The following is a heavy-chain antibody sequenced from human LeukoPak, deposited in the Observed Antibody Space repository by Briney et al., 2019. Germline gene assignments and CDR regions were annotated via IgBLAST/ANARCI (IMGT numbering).Heavy chain of an antibody. J-gene: IGHJ3*02. Sequence: GGSLRLSCAASGFTFDDYAMHWVRQAPGKGLEWVSGISWNSGSIGYADSVKGRFTISRDNAKNSLYLQMNSLRDEDMALYYCAKGLVRFLEWLSDAFDIWGQGTMVTVSS. D-gene: IGHD3-3*01. CDR2: ISWNSGSI. CDR1: GFTFDDYA. CDR3: AKGLVRFLEWLSDAFDI. V-gene: IGHV3-9*03.